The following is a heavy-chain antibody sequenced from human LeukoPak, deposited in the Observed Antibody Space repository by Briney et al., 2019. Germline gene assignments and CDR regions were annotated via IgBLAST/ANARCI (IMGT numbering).Heavy chain of an antibody. J-gene: IGHJ4*02. Sequence: GGSLRLSCAVSGFALSGHWMSWVRQAPGKGLEWVASIKEDGSEKSYVDSVKGRFTISRDNSKNTLFLQMNSLRAEDTAVYYCAKDGGGWLQLSFDYWGQGTLVTVSS. CDR2: IKEDGSEK. CDR1: GFALSGHW. D-gene: IGHD5-24*01. CDR3: AKDGGGWLQLSFDY. V-gene: IGHV3-7*01.